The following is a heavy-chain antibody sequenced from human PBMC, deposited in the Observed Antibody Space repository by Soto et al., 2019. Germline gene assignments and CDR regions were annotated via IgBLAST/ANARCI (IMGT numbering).Heavy chain of an antibody. J-gene: IGHJ5*02. D-gene: IGHD1-26*01. CDR1: GFTFSSYA. CDR2: ISGSGGST. CDR3: ANHQGMGATKWFDP. V-gene: IGHV3-23*01. Sequence: EVQLLESGGGLVQPGGSLRLSCAASGFTFSSYAMSWVRQAPGKGLEWVSAISGSGGSTYYADSVKGRFTISRDNSKRTMYLQMNSLRAEDTAVYYCANHQGMGATKWFDPWGQGTLVTVSS.